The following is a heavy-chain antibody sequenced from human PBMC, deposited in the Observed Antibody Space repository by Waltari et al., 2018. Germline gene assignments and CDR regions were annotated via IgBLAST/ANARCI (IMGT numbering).Heavy chain of an antibody. CDR3: ARRNYYYDSSGYLEDY. V-gene: IGHV1-8*01. Sequence: QVQLVQSGAEVKKPGASVKVSCKASGYTFTSYDINWLRPASGQGLEWMGWMNPNSGNTGYAQKFQGRVTMTRNTSISTAYMELSSLRSEDTAVYYCARRNYYYDSSGYLEDYWGQGTLVTVSS. D-gene: IGHD3-22*01. CDR2: MNPNSGNT. CDR1: GYTFTSYD. J-gene: IGHJ4*02.